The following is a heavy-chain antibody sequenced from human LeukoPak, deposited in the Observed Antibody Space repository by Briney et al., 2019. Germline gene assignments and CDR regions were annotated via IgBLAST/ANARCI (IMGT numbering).Heavy chain of an antibody. Sequence: PGESLRLSCAASGFTFSSYSVNWVRQAPGKGLEWVSSISTSSSYIYSADSVKGRFTISRDNAKNSLYLQMNSLRAEDTAVYYCVRDTFSPDAFDIWGQGTMVTVSS. J-gene: IGHJ3*02. V-gene: IGHV3-21*01. D-gene: IGHD3-16*01. CDR1: GFTFSSYS. CDR2: ISTSSSYI. CDR3: VRDTFSPDAFDI.